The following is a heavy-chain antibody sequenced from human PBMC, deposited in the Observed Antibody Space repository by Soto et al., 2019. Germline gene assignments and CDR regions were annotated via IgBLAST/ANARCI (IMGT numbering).Heavy chain of an antibody. J-gene: IGHJ6*02. CDR3: ARSTHYYYIMDV. Sequence: QVQLVQSGAEVKKPGASVKVSCRASGYTFTGYYMHWVRQAPGPGLEWMGWINPNSGGTNYAQKFQGWVTMNRDTTISAAYMELSRLRSDDTAVSDCARSTHYYYIMDVWGQGTTVTVSS. CDR1: GYTFTGYY. CDR2: INPNSGGT. V-gene: IGHV1-2*04.